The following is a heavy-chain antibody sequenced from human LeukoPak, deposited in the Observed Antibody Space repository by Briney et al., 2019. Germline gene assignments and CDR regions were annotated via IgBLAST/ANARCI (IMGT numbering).Heavy chain of an antibody. V-gene: IGHV4-4*02. Sequence: SETLSLTCAVSGDSISSSNWWSWVRQPPGKGLEWIGEVYHSGSTNYNPSLKSRVTISVDKSKNQFSLKLSSVTAADTAVYYCARSLTIFGVVTPLGDWGQGILVTVSS. CDR2: VYHSGST. D-gene: IGHD3-3*01. J-gene: IGHJ4*02. CDR1: GDSISSSNW. CDR3: ARSLTIFGVVTPLGD.